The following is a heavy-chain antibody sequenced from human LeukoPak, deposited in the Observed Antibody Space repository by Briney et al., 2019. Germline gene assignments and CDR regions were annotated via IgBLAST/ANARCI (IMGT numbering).Heavy chain of an antibody. CDR2: ISASGGST. CDR1: GFTFSIYA. CDR3: ARAGISSGHYLGAFDI. Sequence: GGSLRLSCAASGFTFSIYAMTWVRQAPGKGLEWVSVISASGGSTYYTDSVKGRVTISRDNSKNTLYLQMNSLRAEDTAVYYCARAGISSGHYLGAFDIWGQGTMVTVSS. V-gene: IGHV3-23*01. J-gene: IGHJ3*02. D-gene: IGHD3-22*01.